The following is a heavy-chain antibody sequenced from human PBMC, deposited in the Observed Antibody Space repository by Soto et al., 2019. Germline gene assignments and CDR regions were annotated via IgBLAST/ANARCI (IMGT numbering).Heavy chain of an antibody. V-gene: IGHV3-30*18. CDR3: AKEGGLSGSYYISSSYYFDY. CDR1: GFTFSSYG. D-gene: IGHD1-26*01. Sequence: QVQLVESGGGVVQPGRSLRLSCVASGFTFSSYGMHWVRQAPGKGLEWVAIISYDGSNTYYADSVKGRFTISRDNSKNTQYLQMNSMRAEDTSVYYCAKEGGLSGSYYISSSYYFDYWGQRSLVTVSS. J-gene: IGHJ4*02. CDR2: ISYDGSNT.